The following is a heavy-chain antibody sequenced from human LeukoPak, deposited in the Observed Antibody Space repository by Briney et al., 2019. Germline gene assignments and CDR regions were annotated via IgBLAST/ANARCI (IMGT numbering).Heavy chain of an antibody. Sequence: GESLKISCKGSGYSFVTYWIAWVRQMPGKGLEWMGIIYPDEANIRYSPSFRGQVTISADKSISTAYLQWSSLKASDTAIYYCARPPSRGYSSSFEYWGQGTLVTVSS. CDR1: GYSFVTYW. CDR2: IYPDEANI. CDR3: ARPPSRGYSSSFEY. J-gene: IGHJ4*02. V-gene: IGHV5-51*01. D-gene: IGHD6-13*01.